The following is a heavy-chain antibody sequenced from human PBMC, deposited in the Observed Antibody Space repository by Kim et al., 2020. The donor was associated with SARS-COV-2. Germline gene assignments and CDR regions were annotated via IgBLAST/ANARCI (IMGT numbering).Heavy chain of an antibody. CDR1: GFTFSSYA. V-gene: IGHV3-23*01. D-gene: IGHD6-13*01. CDR3: AKVQEEYAMPNKNRIAAAGSHFDY. Sequence: GGSLRLSCAASGFTFSSYAMSWVRQAPGKGLEWVSAISGSGGSTYYADSVKGRFTISRDNSKNTLYLQMNSLRAEDTAVYYCAKVQEEYAMPNKNRIAAAGSHFDYWGQGTLVTVSS. J-gene: IGHJ4*02. CDR2: ISGSGGST.